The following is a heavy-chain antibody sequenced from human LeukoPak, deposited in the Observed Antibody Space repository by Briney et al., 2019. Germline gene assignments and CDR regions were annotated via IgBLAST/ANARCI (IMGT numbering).Heavy chain of an antibody. V-gene: IGHV1-2*02. Sequence: ASVKVSCKSSGYTFTGYYMHWLRQPPAQGLAWMGCINPNSGGTNYVQRFQGRVTMTIDRYISTAYMELSRLRPNDTAVDYCPRDTYYYESSSYYYTAFDIWGQGTMVTVSS. CDR2: INPNSGGT. J-gene: IGHJ3*02. CDR3: PRDTYYYESSSYYYTAFDI. D-gene: IGHD3-22*01. CDR1: GYTFTGYY.